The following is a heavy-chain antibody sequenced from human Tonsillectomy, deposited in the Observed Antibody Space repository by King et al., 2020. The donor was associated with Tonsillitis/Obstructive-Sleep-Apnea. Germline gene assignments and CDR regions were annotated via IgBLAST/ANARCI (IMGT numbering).Heavy chain of an antibody. J-gene: IGHJ4*02. Sequence: VQLVESGGALVQPGGSLRLSCAASGFTFKSYSMDWVRQAPGKGLEWVAYIISSSSTIYYADAVRGRFTISRDNAQDSLYLQMNSLRDEDTAVYYCARTYYYGSGSYWWGQGTLVTVSS. V-gene: IGHV3-48*02. CDR1: GFTFKSYS. CDR2: IISSSSTI. D-gene: IGHD3-10*01. CDR3: ARTYYYGSGSYW.